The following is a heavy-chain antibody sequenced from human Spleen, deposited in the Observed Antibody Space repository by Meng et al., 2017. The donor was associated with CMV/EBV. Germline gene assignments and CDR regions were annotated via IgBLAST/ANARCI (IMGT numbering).Heavy chain of an antibody. CDR1: GFTFSRYA. Sequence: GGSLRLSCVASGFTFSRYAMSWVRQAPGKGLEWVSAITGSGGTTYYADSVKGRFTISRDNSKNTLYLQMNSLRVDDTAVYYCAKAASSLIAANRYGMDVWGQGTTVTVSS. V-gene: IGHV3-23*01. CDR3: AKAASSLIAANRYGMDV. D-gene: IGHD6-13*01. J-gene: IGHJ6*02. CDR2: ITGSGGTT.